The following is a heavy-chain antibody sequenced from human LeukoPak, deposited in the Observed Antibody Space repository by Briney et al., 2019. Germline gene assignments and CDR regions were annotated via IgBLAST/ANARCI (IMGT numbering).Heavy chain of an antibody. J-gene: IGHJ5*01. D-gene: IGHD3-22*01. V-gene: IGHV3-7*05. CDR1: GFTFSPHW. Sequence: GGPLRLSCAASGFTFSPHWMHWVRQPPGKGLEWVGNIKEDGSETYYVDSVKGRFTMSSDNTKNSLFLQMNSLRAQDTAVYYCATYLFDRSSYDSGGEGILVTVSS. CDR3: ATYLFDRSSYDS. CDR2: IKEDGSET.